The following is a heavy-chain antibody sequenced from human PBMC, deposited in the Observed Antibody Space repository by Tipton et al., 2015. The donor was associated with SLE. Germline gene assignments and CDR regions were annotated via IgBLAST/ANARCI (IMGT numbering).Heavy chain of an antibody. D-gene: IGHD1-7*01. CDR1: GFTFSSYG. Sequence: SLRLSCAASGFTFSSYGMSWVRQAPGKGLEWVSGISGSGANTYYADSVKGRFTISRDNSKRTLNLQMNSLRAEDTAVYYCARATDWNLSPDVWGKGTTVTVSS. V-gene: IGHV3-23*01. CDR3: ARATDWNLSPDV. J-gene: IGHJ6*04. CDR2: ISGSGANT.